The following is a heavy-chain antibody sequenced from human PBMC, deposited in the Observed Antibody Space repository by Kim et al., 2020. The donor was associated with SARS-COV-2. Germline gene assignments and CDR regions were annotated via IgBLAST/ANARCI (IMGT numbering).Heavy chain of an antibody. J-gene: IGHJ4*02. D-gene: IGHD3-22*01. CDR3: AKSDRITMIVVVTMIDY. CDR2: ISGSGGST. Sequence: GGSLRLSCAASGFTFSSYAMSWVRQAPGKGLEWVSAISGSGGSTYNADSVKGRFTISRDNSKNTLYLQMNSLRAEDTAVYYCAKSDRITMIVVVTMIDYWGQGTLVTVSS. CDR1: GFTFSSYA. V-gene: IGHV3-23*01.